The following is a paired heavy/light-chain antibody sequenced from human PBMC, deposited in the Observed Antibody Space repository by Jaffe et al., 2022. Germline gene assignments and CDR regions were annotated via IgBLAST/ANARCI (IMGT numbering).Heavy chain of an antibody. CDR3: AKAVTSRGWAFDL. CDR1: GGSINSSSYY. Sequence: QLQLQESGPGLVKPSETLSLTCSVSGGSINSSSYYWGWIRQPPGKELEWIGTIYYTGRTYYTPSLKSRVTISEDTSKNQFSLRLTSVTAADTAVYYCAKAVTSRGWAFDLWGQGTMVPVSS. CDR2: IYYTGRT. J-gene: IGHJ3*01. D-gene: IGHD6-19*01. V-gene: IGHV4-39*01.
Light chain of an antibody. J-gene: IGKJ4*01. Sequence: DIQLTQSPSFLSASVGDRVTITCRASQGNSIYLAWYQQKPGRAPKLLIYTASTLQSGVPSRFSGSRSGTEFTLTISSLQPDDFATYYCQHFNNYLLTFGGGTKVEIK. V-gene: IGKV1-9*01. CDR1: QGNSIY. CDR3: QHFNNYLLT. CDR2: TAS.